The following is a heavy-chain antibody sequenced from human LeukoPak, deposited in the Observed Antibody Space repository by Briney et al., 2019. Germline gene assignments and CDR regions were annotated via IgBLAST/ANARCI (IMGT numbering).Heavy chain of an antibody. CDR3: ARDSRSSSWYGAFDI. V-gene: IGHV1-69*13. D-gene: IGHD6-13*01. Sequence: RASVKVSCKASVDTFSSYAISWGRQAPGQGLEWMGRVIPIFGTANYAQKFQGRVTITADESTSTAYMELSSLRSEDTAVYYCARDSRSSSWYGAFDIWGQGTMVTVSS. CDR2: VIPIFGTA. J-gene: IGHJ3*02. CDR1: VDTFSSYA.